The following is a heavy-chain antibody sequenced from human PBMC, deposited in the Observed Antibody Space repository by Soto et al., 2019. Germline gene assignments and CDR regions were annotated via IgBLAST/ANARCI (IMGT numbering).Heavy chain of an antibody. CDR1: GYTFTSYP. CDR3: TRAQGIGAAAFDYFDP. CDR2: IHTGNGAT. D-gene: IGHD6-13*01. J-gene: IGHJ5*02. Sequence: QVQLVQSGAEVKKPGASVKVSCKASGYTFTSYPMYWVRQAPGQRLEWIGWIHTGNGATKYSQKFQGRVTITRDTSASTADMELSSLTYEDTAVYYCTRAQGIGAAAFDYFDPWGQGTLVTVSS. V-gene: IGHV1-3*04.